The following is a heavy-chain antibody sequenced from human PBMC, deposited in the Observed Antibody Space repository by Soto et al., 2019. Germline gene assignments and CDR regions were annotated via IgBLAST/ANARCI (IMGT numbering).Heavy chain of an antibody. CDR1: GGSFTGYY. CDR3: ARESHDILTGPPWVWYFDL. Sequence: QVQLQQWGAGPLRPLETLSLTCGVSGGSFTGYYWAWIRQSPGKGLEWIGEITDRGSINYNPSLKSRVSISVDTSKKHYSLILRSVTAADTAVYYCARESHDILTGPPWVWYFDLWGRGTLVTVSS. J-gene: IGHJ2*01. D-gene: IGHD3-9*01. V-gene: IGHV4-34*01. CDR2: ITDRGSI.